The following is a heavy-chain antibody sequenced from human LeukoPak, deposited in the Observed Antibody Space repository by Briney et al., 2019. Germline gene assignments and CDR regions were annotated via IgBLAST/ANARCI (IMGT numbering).Heavy chain of an antibody. J-gene: IGHJ4*02. CDR2: IYSGGST. V-gene: IGHV3-53*01. Sequence: GGSLRLSCAASGFTVSSNYMSWVRQAPGKGLEWVSFIYSGGSTHYSDSVKGRFTISRDNSKNTLYLQMNSLRAEDTAVSYCARRAGAYSHPYDYWGQGTLVTVSS. CDR1: GFTVSSNY. D-gene: IGHD4/OR15-4a*01. CDR3: ARRAGAYSHPYDY.